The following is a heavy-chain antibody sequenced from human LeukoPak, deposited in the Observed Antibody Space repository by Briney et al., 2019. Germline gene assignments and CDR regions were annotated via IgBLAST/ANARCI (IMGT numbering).Heavy chain of an antibody. Sequence: GASVKVSCKASGYTFTTYTMHWVRQAPGQRLEWMGWINADTGNTKCSQEFQGRLTITRDTSASTVYMDLSSLKSEDMAVYYCARSGGSRGTVTPPGDFRGQGTLVTVSS. CDR3: ARSGGSRGTVTPPGDF. CDR1: GYTFTTYT. CDR2: INADTGNT. V-gene: IGHV1-3*03. J-gene: IGHJ4*02. D-gene: IGHD4-17*01.